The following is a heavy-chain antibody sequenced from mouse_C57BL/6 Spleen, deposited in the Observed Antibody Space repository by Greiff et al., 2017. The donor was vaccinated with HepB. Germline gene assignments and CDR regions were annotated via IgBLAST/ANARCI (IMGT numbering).Heavy chain of an antibody. D-gene: IGHD3-2*02. CDR3: ARPQAGAMDY. J-gene: IGHJ4*01. V-gene: IGHV5-6*01. CDR2: ISSGGSYT. CDR1: GFTFSSYG. Sequence: VQLQQSGGDLVKPGGSLKLSCAASGFTFSSYGMSWVRQTPDKRLEWVATISSGGSYTYYPDSVKGRFTISRDNAKNTLYLQMSSLKSEDTAMYYCARPQAGAMDYWGQGTSVTVSS.